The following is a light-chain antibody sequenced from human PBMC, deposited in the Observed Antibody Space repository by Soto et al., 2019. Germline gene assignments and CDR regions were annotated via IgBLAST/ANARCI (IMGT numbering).Light chain of an antibody. V-gene: IGKV3-15*01. CDR3: QQYYKWPRT. CDR1: QSVTTL. Sequence: EIVMTQSPVTLSVSPGKRSTLSWRASQSVTTLLAWYQQKPGQAPRLLIYGASTRATGIPARFSASGSGTEFTLTISSLQSEDFAVYSFQQYYKWPRTFGQGTKLEIK. CDR2: GAS. J-gene: IGKJ2*02.